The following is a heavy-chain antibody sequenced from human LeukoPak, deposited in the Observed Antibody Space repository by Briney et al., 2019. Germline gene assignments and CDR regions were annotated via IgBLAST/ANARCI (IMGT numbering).Heavy chain of an antibody. CDR1: GFTFTIYA. J-gene: IGHJ4*02. Sequence: GESLRLSCAASGFTFTIYAVSWVRQAPGKGLEWVSAIRASGGGTYYADSVKGRFTISRDNSKNTLYLQMNSVRDEDTALYYCAKAGIGVVGYFDYWGQGTLVTVS. D-gene: IGHD6-19*01. CDR2: IRASGGGT. CDR3: AKAGIGVVGYFDY. V-gene: IGHV3-23*01.